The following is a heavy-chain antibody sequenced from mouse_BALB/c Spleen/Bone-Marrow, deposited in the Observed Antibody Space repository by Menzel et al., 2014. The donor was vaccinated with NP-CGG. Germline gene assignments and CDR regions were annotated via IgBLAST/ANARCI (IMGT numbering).Heavy chain of an antibody. D-gene: IGHD4-1*01. CDR1: GFNITDPY. CDR2: IVPASAIT. J-gene: IGHJ2*01. Sequence: VQLQQPGADLVKPGASVKLSCTASGFNITDPYKHWVRQRPEQGLEWIGRIVPASAITNYDPKFQGKATLSADTSSNTAYLLFSDLTSEDSAVYYCATLTGTFDYWGQGTTLTVSS. V-gene: IGHV14-3*02. CDR3: ATLTGTFDY.